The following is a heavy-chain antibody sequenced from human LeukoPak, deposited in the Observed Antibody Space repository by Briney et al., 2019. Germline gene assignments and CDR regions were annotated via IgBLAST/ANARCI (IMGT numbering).Heavy chain of an antibody. D-gene: IGHD6-6*01. J-gene: IGHJ6*04. V-gene: IGHV4-34*01. CDR1: GGSFSGYY. CDR3: ARTGRIAARPMDV. CDR2: INHSGST. Sequence: SETLSLTCAVYGGSFSGYYWSWIRQPPGKGLEWIGEINHSGSTNYNPSLKSRVTISVDTSKNQFSLKLSSVTAADTAVYYCARTGRIAARPMDVWGKGTTVTVSS.